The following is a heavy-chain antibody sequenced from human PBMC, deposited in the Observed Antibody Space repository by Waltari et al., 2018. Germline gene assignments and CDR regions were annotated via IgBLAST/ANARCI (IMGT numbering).Heavy chain of an antibody. J-gene: IGHJ4*02. CDR2: IDYSGNT. CDR3: ARGTTMAATAN. V-gene: IGHV4-39*01. Sequence: QLQESGPGLVKPSGTLSLSCTVSGGSLSSTSYYWGWIRQSPGKGLEWIGSIDYSGNTYYNPSLKSRVTISVDRSKNQFSLKLSSVTAAETAVYYCARGTTMAATANWGQGTLVTVSS. D-gene: IGHD6-19*01. CDR1: GGSLSSTSYY.